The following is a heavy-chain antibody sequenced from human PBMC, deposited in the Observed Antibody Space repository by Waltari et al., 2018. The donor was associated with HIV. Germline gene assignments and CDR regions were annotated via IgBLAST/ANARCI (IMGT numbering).Heavy chain of an antibody. J-gene: IGHJ6*02. Sequence: ELQVVESGGGLVQPRGSLRLSCAASGFTFSSHRMNWVVKAPGKGLEWVSYSSGTNSTIYYGDSMKGRFTISRDNAKNSLYLQMNSLRVEDTAVYYCARCGGDGRYGMDVWGQGTTVTVSS. D-gene: IGHD2-21*02. CDR2: SSGTNSTI. CDR3: ARCGGDGRYGMDV. V-gene: IGHV3-48*04. CDR1: GFTFSSHR.